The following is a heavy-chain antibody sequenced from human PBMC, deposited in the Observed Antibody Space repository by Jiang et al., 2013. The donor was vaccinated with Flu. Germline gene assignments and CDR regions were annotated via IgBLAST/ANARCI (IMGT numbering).Heavy chain of an antibody. CDR1: GFTFSSYS. V-gene: IGHV3-21*01. Sequence: VQLLESGGGLVKPGGSLRLSCAASGFTFSSYSMNWVRQAPGKGLEWVSSISSSSSYIYYADSVKGRFTISRDNAKNSLYLQMNSLRAEGTAVYYCARSGDSSGYYYYFDYWGQGTLVTVSS. J-gene: IGHJ4*02. CDR2: ISSSSSYI. CDR3: ARSGDSSGYYYYFDY. D-gene: IGHD3-22*01.